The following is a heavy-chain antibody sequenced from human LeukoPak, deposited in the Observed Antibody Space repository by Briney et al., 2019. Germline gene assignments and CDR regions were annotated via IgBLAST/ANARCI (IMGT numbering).Heavy chain of an antibody. D-gene: IGHD2-15*01. V-gene: IGHV1-69*04. CDR2: IIPILGIA. CDR3: ARTLGYCTGGSCYSLFYNSFDP. J-gene: IGHJ5*02. Sequence: VASVKVSCKASGGTFSSYAISWVRQAPGQGLEWMGRIIPILGIANYAQKFQGRVTITADKSTSTAYMELSSLRSEDTAVYYCARTLGYCTGGSCYSLFYNSFDPWGQGTLVTVSS. CDR1: GGTFSSYA.